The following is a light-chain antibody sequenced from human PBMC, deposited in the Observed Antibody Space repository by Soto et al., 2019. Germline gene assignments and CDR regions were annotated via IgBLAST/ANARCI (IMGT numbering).Light chain of an antibody. CDR1: KLGDKY. CDR3: QAWDSSTAV. Sequence: SYELTQPPSVSVSPGQTASITCSGDKLGDKYACWYQQKPGQSPVLVIYQDTKRPSGLPERFSGSNSGNTATLTISGTQAMDEADYYCQAWDSSTAVFGGGTKVTVL. CDR2: QDT. V-gene: IGLV3-1*01. J-gene: IGLJ2*01.